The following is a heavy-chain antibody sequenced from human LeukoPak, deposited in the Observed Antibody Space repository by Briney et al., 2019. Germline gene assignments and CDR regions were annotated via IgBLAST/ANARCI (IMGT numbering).Heavy chain of an antibody. Sequence: GGSLRLSCAASGFTFSSYGIHWVRQAPGKGLEWVAFIRYDGSNKYYADSVKGRFTISRDNSKSTLYLQMNSLRAEDSAVYYCAKERGGEFDYWGQGTLVTVSS. CDR3: AKERGGEFDY. CDR1: GFTFSSYG. CDR2: IRYDGSNK. J-gene: IGHJ4*02. V-gene: IGHV3-30*02. D-gene: IGHD2-21*01.